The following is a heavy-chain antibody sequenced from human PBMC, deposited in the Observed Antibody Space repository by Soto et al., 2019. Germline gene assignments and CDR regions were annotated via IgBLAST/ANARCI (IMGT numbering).Heavy chain of an antibody. V-gene: IGHV3-33*01. CDR1: GFTFSSYG. Sequence: GGSLRLSCAASGFTFSSYGMHWVRQAPGKGLEWVAVIWYDGSNKYYADSVKGRFTISRDNSKNTLYLQMNSLRAEDTAVYYCARDRGSSSFTYYGMDVWGQGTTVTVPS. J-gene: IGHJ6*02. D-gene: IGHD6-13*01. CDR3: ARDRGSSSFTYYGMDV. CDR2: IWYDGSNK.